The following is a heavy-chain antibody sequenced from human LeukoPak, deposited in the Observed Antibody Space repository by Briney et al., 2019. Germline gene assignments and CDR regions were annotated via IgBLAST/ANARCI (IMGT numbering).Heavy chain of an antibody. CDR1: GFTFSSYA. D-gene: IGHD1-26*01. J-gene: IGHJ4*02. Sequence: RSGGSLRLSCAASGFTFSSYAMSWVRQAPGKGLEWVSAISGSGGSTYYADSVKGRLTISRDNSKNTLYLRMNSLRAEDTAVYYCASGVGATQRSYWGQGTLVTVSS. CDR2: ISGSGGST. V-gene: IGHV3-23*01. CDR3: ASGVGATQRSY.